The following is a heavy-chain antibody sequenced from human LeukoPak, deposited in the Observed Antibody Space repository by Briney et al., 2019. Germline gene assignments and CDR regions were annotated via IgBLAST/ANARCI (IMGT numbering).Heavy chain of an antibody. V-gene: IGHV4-59*01. Sequence: SETLSLTCTVSGGSINSYYWTWIRRPPGKRLEWIGYIYYSGSTNYNPSLKSRVTISVDTSKNQFSLKLSSVTAADTAVYYCARGPTIFGVVIRYWFDPWGQGTLVTVSS. J-gene: IGHJ5*02. D-gene: IGHD3-3*01. CDR1: GGSINSYY. CDR3: ARGPTIFGVVIRYWFDP. CDR2: IYYSGST.